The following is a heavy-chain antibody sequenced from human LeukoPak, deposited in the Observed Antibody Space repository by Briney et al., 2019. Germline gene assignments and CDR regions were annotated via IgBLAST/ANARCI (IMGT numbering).Heavy chain of an antibody. D-gene: IGHD5-12*01. J-gene: IGHJ4*02. CDR2: IYYSGST. CDR3: ARHRFSGYETKFDY. V-gene: IGHV4-59*08. Sequence: PSETLSLTCTVSGGSISNYYWSWIRQPPGKGLEWIGYIYYSGSTNYKPSLKSRVAISLDTSKNQFSLKLTSATAADTAVYYCARHRFSGYETKFDYWGQGTLVTVSS. CDR1: GGSISNYY.